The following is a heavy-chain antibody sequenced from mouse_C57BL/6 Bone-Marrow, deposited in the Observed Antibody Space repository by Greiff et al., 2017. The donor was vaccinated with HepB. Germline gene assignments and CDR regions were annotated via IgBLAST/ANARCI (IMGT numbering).Heavy chain of an antibody. V-gene: IGHV1-42*01. CDR2: INPSTGGT. CDR3: ARVAGYQDYFDY. Sequence: EVQLQESGPELVKPGASVKISCKASGYSFTGYYMNWVKQSPEKSLEWIGEINPSTGGTTYNQKFKAKATLTVDKSSSTAYMQLKSLTSEDSAVYYCARVAGYQDYFDYWGQGTTLTVSS. CDR1: GYSFTGYY. D-gene: IGHD2-2*01. J-gene: IGHJ2*01.